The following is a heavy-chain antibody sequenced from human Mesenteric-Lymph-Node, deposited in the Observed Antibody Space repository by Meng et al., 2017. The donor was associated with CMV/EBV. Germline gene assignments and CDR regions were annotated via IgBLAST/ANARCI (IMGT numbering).Heavy chain of an antibody. V-gene: IGHV3-48*04. CDR2: ISGSGDSM. J-gene: IGHJ6*02. CDR3: ARDFSNLGMDV. CDR1: GFTFTADT. D-gene: IGHD3-16*01. Sequence: GESLKISCAVSGFTFTADTMNWVRQAPEKGLEWVSYISGSGDSMYYTESVKGRFTVSRDNARNSLYLQMNSLRAEDTAVYYCARDFSNLGMDVWGQGTTVTVSS.